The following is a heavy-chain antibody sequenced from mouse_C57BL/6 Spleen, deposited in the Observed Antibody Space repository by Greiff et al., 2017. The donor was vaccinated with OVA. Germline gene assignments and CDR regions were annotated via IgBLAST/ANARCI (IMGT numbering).Heavy chain of an antibody. Sequence: QVQLQQPGAELVMPGASVKLSCKASGYTFTSYWMHWVKQRPGQGLEWIGEIDPSDSYTNYNQKFKGKSTLTVDKSSSTAYMQLSSLTSEDSAVYYCARAWSPGFAYWGQGTLVTVSA. CDR2: IDPSDSYT. J-gene: IGHJ3*01. V-gene: IGHV1-69*01. CDR3: ARAWSPGFAY. CDR1: GYTFTSYW.